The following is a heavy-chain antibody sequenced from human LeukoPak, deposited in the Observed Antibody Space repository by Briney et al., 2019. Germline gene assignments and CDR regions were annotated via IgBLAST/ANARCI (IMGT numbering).Heavy chain of an antibody. V-gene: IGHV3-15*05. CDR3: TTVQGN. J-gene: IGHJ1*01. CDR1: GFTFSSYG. Sequence: PGGSLRLSCAASGFTFSSYGMHWVRQAPGKGLEWVGQIRSISDGGTTEYTAPVKGRFSISREGSKNTLYLQMNSLRTEDTAVYYCTTVQGNWGQGTLVTVSS. CDR2: IRSISDGGTT.